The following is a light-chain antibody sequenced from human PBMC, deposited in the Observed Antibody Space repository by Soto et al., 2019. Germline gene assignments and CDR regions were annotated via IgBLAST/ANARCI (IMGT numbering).Light chain of an antibody. Sequence: QSSLTQPRSVSGSPGQSVTISCTGTSGDVGAYGRVSWYKHHPTKAPKLIIYAVTNRHSGVPYRFSGSKSGSTASLAISGLQAEDEADYYCCSHAGGSSWVFGGGTKLSVL. CDR1: SGDVGAYGR. CDR3: CSHAGGSSWV. V-gene: IGLV2-11*01. J-gene: IGLJ3*02. CDR2: AVT.